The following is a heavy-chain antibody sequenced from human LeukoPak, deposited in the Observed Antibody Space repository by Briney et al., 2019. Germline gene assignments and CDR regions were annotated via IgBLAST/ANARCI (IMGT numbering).Heavy chain of an antibody. Sequence: GGSLRLSCTASGFIFSNCAMSWVRQAPGKGLEWVAVISYDGSNKYYADSVKGRFTISRDNSKNTLYLQMNSLRAEDTAVYYCARYSSGHFDYWGQGTLVTVSS. V-gene: IGHV3-30-3*01. J-gene: IGHJ4*02. D-gene: IGHD6-19*01. CDR3: ARYSSGHFDY. CDR1: GFIFSNCA. CDR2: ISYDGSNK.